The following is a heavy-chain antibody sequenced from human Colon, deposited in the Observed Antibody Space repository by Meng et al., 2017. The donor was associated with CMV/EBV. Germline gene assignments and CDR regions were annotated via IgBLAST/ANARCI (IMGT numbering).Heavy chain of an antibody. Sequence: GESLKIFCAASGLTVRNNYMSWVRQTPGKGLEWVSTIHMNGDTQYAQSVEGRFTISRDNSKNTLYLQMDSLRGEDTAFYFCARAVHSADLHYFDSRGQGSLVTVSS. V-gene: IGHV3-53*01. CDR1: GLTVRNNY. J-gene: IGHJ4*02. D-gene: IGHD2-15*01. CDR3: ARAVHSADLHYFDS. CDR2: IHMNGDT.